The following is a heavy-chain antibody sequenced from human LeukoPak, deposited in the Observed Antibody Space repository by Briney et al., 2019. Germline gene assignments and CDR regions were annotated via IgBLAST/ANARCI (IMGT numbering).Heavy chain of an antibody. CDR3: ARHRCSGGSCYPMNWFDP. V-gene: IGHV4-39*01. D-gene: IGHD2-15*01. CDR1: GVSISSTNYY. Sequence: PSETLSLTCTVSGVSISSTNYYWAWIRQPPGKGLEWIGSIYYSGRTYYNPSLNSRVTTSVDTSKNQFSLKLSSVTAADTAVYYCARHRCSGGSCYPMNWFDPWGQGTLVTVSS. CDR2: IYYSGRT. J-gene: IGHJ5*02.